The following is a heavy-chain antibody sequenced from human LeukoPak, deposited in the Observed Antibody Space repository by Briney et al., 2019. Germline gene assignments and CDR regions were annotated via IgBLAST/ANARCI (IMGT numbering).Heavy chain of an antibody. Sequence: GGSLRLSCAVSGLTFRSYWMSWVRKAPGKGLEWVANINQEGSEKYFVDSVKGRFTISRDNAKNSLHLQMNTLRAEDTAVYYCARERDGRFFDYWGQGTLVTVSS. J-gene: IGHJ4*02. V-gene: IGHV3-7*01. CDR3: ARERDGRFFDY. CDR1: GLTFRSYW. D-gene: IGHD5-24*01. CDR2: INQEGSEK.